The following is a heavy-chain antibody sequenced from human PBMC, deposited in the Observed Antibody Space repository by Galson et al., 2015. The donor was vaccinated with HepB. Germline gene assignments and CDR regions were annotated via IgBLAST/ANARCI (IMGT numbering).Heavy chain of an antibody. CDR2: INPNSGGT. D-gene: IGHD6-6*01. J-gene: IGHJ4*02. CDR1: GSTFTGHY. CDR3: ARGGLVGASQLVDY. V-gene: IGHV1-2*02. Sequence: SVKVSCKASGSTFTGHYMHWVRQAPGQGLEWMGWINPNSGGTNYAQKFQGRVTMTRDTSITTAYVELSSLRSDDTALYFCARGGLVGASQLVDYWGQGTLVTVSS.